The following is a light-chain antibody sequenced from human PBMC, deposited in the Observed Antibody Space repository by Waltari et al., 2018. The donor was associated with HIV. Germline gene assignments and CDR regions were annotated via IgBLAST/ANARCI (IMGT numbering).Light chain of an antibody. CDR1: SGHSNYA. Sequence: QLVLTQSPSASASLGASVKLTCPLSSGHSNYAIACHQQQPGKGPRYLMKLKRDGSHIKGDGIPYRFSGSSSGEERYLTISSLQAEDEADYYCQTWGAGIQEVFGGGTKLTVL. CDR2: LKRDGSH. CDR3: QTWGAGIQEV. J-gene: IGLJ3*02. V-gene: IGLV4-69*01.